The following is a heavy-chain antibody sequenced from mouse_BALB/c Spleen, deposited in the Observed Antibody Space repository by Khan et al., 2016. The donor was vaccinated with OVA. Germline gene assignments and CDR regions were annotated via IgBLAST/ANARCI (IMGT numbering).Heavy chain of an antibody. V-gene: IGHV1-7*01. CDR1: GYTFTTYW. Sequence: QVQLQQSGAERAKPGASVKMSCKASGYTFTTYWMHWVKQRPGQGLEWIGYINPTSGYTDYNEKFKDRATLSADQSSSTAYMQLSSLTSEDSAVYYCTRDRIDYWGQGTTLTVSS. CDR3: TRDRIDY. CDR2: INPTSGYT. J-gene: IGHJ2*01.